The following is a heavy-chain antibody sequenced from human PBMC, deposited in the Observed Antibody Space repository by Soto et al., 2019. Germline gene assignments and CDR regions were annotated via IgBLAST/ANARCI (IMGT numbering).Heavy chain of an antibody. D-gene: IGHD5-18*01. CDR2: ISNSGST. CDR1: GGSVTSDEDY. CDR3: ATESGSTYGYFDH. J-gene: IGHJ4*02. Sequence: SETLSLTCTVSGGSVTSDEDYWTWIRQSPGKGLEWIGYISNSGSTGYNPSLKTRLSMSVDRSKNQFTLRPTSVTAADTAVYFCATESGSTYGYFDHWGQGTQVTVSS. V-gene: IGHV4-30-4*01.